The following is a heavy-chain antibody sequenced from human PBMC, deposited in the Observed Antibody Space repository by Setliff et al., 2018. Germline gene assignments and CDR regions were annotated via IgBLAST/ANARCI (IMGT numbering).Heavy chain of an antibody. CDR2: LYHSGSA. Sequence: SETLSLTCTVSGDSISSGDYFWSWIRQPPGKGLEWIAYLYHSGSAYYNPTLKSRVTMSVDTSKNQFSLHLTSVTAADTAVYYCAREVGTSTSSDAFDVWGQGMMVTVSS. CDR3: AREVGTSTSSDAFDV. J-gene: IGHJ3*01. V-gene: IGHV4-30-4*08. CDR1: GDSISSGDYF. D-gene: IGHD1-26*01.